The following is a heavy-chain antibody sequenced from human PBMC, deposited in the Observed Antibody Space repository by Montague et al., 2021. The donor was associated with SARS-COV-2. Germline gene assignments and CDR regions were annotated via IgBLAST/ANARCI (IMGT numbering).Heavy chain of an antibody. Sequence: SETLSLTCAVSGGFISSGNCWSWVRQPPGKGLEWFVEIFYSGAASYNPSLNSRLTITMDKSTNEFSLKLNSVTAADTAMDYCARDFGAAGPDRFDSWGQGVLVTVSS. J-gene: IGHJ4*02. CDR2: IFYSGAA. CDR3: ARDFGAAGPDRFDS. CDR1: GGFISSGNC. V-gene: IGHV4/OR15-8*02. D-gene: IGHD6-13*01.